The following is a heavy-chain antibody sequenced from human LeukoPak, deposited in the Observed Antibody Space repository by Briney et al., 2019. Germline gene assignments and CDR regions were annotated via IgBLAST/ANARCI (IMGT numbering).Heavy chain of an antibody. V-gene: IGHV3-66*01. D-gene: IGHD2-2*01. CDR3: ARGGYQLLPLDY. CDR2: IYSGGST. Sequence: GGSLRLSCAASGFTVSSNYMSWVRQAPGKGLEWVSVIYSGGSTYYADSVKGRFTISRDNSKNTLCLQMNSLRAEDTAVYYCARGGYQLLPLDYWGQGTLVTVSS. J-gene: IGHJ4*02. CDR1: GFTVSSNY.